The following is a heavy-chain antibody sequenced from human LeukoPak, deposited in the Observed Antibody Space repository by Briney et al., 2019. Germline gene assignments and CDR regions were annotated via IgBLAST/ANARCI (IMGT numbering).Heavy chain of an antibody. CDR1: GFTFSSYG. D-gene: IGHD6-19*01. J-gene: IGHJ4*02. CDR3: AKIGWAAEAATGYY. Sequence: GGSLRLSCAASGFTFSSYGMHWVRQAPGKGLEWVAVIWYDGSNKYYADSVKGRFTISRDNSKNTLYLQMNSLRAEDTALYYCAKIGWAAEAATGYYWGQGTLVTVSS. V-gene: IGHV3-33*06. CDR2: IWYDGSNK.